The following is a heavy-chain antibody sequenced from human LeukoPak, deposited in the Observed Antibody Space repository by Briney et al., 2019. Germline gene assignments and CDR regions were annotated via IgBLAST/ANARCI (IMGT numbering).Heavy chain of an antibody. J-gene: IGHJ4*02. CDR1: GGSISSYY. D-gene: IGHD6-13*01. V-gene: IGHV4-59*08. Sequence: SETLSLTCTVSGGSISSYYWSWIRQPPGKGLEWIGYIYYSGSTNYNPSLKSRVTISVDTSKNQFSLKLSSVTAADTAVYYCARHIAAAGYFDYWGQGTLVTVSS. CDR2: IYYSGST. CDR3: ARHIAAAGYFDY.